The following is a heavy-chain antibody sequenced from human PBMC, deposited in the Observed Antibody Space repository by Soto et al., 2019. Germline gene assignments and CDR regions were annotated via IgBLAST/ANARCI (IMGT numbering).Heavy chain of an antibody. D-gene: IGHD1-26*01. V-gene: IGHV4-39*01. CDR3: ARSSSGSYFDY. CDR1: GGSISSSNYY. Sequence: QLQLQESGPGLVNPSENLSLTCTVSGGSISSSNYYWGWIRQPPGKGLEWIGSLYYSGSTYYNPSLKSRVTISVDTSKNQFSLKLSSVTAADTAVYYCARSSSGSYFDYWGQGTLVTVSS. CDR2: LYYSGST. J-gene: IGHJ4*02.